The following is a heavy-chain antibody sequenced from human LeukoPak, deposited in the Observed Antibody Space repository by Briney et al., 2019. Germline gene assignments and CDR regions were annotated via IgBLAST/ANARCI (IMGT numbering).Heavy chain of an antibody. J-gene: IGHJ4*02. V-gene: IGHV3-48*02. CDR1: GFTFSSYS. CDR3: ARDSSFDY. CDR2: ISSSSSTI. Sequence: QPGRSLRLSCAASGFTFSSYSMNWVRLAPGKGLEWISYISSSSSTIYYADSVEGRFTISRDNAKNSLFLQMNSLRDEDSAVYYCARDSSFDYWGQGTLVTVSS.